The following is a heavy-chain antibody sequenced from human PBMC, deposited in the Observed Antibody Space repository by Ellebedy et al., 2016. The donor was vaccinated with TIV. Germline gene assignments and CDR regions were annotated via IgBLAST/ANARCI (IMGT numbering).Heavy chain of an antibody. V-gene: IGHV3-48*04. CDR3: ARDSSSSGWNLYYYYGMDV. Sequence: GGSLRLSXAASGFTFSSYSMNWVRQAPGKGLEWVSYISSSSSTIYYADSVKGRFTISRDNAKNSLYLQMNSLRAEDTAVYYCARDSSSSGWNLYYYYGMDVWGQGTTVTVSS. D-gene: IGHD6-19*01. J-gene: IGHJ6*02. CDR1: GFTFSSYS. CDR2: ISSSSSTI.